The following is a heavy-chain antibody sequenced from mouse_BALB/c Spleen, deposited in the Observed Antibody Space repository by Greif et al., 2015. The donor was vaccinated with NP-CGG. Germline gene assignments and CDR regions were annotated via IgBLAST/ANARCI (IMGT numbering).Heavy chain of an antibody. D-gene: IGHD1-1*01. CDR2: IYPGDGDT. V-gene: IGHV1-80*01. Sequence: QVQLQQPGAELVRPGSSVKISCKASGYAFSSYWMNWVKQRPGQGLEWIGQIYPGDGDTNYNGKFKGKATLTAAKSSSTDYMRLSRLTSEDSAVYFCARENCGTWYFDVWGSGTRVTVSS. CDR1: GYAFSSYW. J-gene: IGHJ1*01. CDR3: ARENCGTWYFDV.